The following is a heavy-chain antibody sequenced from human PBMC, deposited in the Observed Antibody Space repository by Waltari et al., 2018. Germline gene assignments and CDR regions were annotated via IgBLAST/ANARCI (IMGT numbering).Heavy chain of an antibody. D-gene: IGHD3-10*01. CDR2: IIPIFGTA. J-gene: IGHJ4*02. Sequence: SSYAISWVRQAPGQGLEWMGRIIPIFGTANYAQKFQGRVTITADKSTSTAYMELSSLRSEDTAVYYCARDMVQEPGQFDYWGQGTLVTVSS. V-gene: IGHV1-69*06. CDR3: ARDMVQEPGQFDY. CDR1: SSYA.